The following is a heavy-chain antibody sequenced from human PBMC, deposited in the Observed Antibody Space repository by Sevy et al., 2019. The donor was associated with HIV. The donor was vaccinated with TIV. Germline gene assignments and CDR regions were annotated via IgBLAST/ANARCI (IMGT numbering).Heavy chain of an antibody. Sequence: GGSLRLSCVGSGFIIDDYGMHWVRQAPGKGLEWVALISHDGGKKYYADSVKGRFTISRDNFKNTLYLQMNTLRRDDTAAYFCTKDPPVYGDFPYGMDVWGQGTTVTVSS. CDR3: TKDPPVYGDFPYGMDV. V-gene: IGHV3-30*18. D-gene: IGHD4-17*01. CDR1: GFIIDDYG. J-gene: IGHJ6*02. CDR2: ISHDGGKK.